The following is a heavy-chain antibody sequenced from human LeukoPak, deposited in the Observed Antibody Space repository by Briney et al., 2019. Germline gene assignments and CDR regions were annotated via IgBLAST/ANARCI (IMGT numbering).Heavy chain of an antibody. Sequence: ASVKVSCKASGYTFTSYDVNWVRQATGQGLEWMGWMNPNSGDTGYALKFQGRVTMGRSTSINTAYMELGSLRSEDTAVYYCARVPRRGDRFDPWGQGTLVTVSS. CDR3: ARVPRRGDRFDP. CDR1: GYTFTSYD. V-gene: IGHV1-8*01. J-gene: IGHJ5*02. CDR2: MNPNSGDT. D-gene: IGHD3-10*01.